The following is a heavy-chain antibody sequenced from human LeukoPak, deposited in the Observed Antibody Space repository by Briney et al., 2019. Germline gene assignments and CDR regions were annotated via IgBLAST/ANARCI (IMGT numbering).Heavy chain of an antibody. CDR2: IIPIFGTA. CDR1: GGTFSRYA. Sequence: GSSVKVSCKASGGTFSRYAISWVRQAPGQGLEWMGRIIPIFGTANYAQKFQGRVTITTDESTSTAYMELSSLRSEDTAVYYCARDRIQLWSNWFDPWGQGTLVTVSS. CDR3: ARDRIQLWSNWFDP. D-gene: IGHD5-18*01. J-gene: IGHJ5*02. V-gene: IGHV1-69*05.